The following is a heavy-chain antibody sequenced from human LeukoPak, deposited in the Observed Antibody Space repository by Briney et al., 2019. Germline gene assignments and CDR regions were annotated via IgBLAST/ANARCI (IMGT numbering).Heavy chain of an antibody. Sequence: GGSLRFSCAASGFTFSSYSMNWVRQAPGKGLECVSSISSSSSYIYYADSVKGRFTISRDNAKNSLFLQMNSLRAEDTAIYYCARQERYCSSISCLDPWGQGTLVTVSS. CDR3: ARQERYCSSISCLDP. CDR1: GFTFSSYS. D-gene: IGHD2-2*01. CDR2: ISSSSSYI. J-gene: IGHJ5*02. V-gene: IGHV3-21*01.